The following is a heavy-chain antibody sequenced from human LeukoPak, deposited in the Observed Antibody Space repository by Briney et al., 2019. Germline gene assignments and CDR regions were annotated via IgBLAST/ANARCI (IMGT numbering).Heavy chain of an antibody. Sequence: GGSLRLSCAASGFTFSSYWMHWVRQAPGKGLVWVSRINTDGSSTSYADSVKGRFTISRDNAKNTLYLQMNSLRAEDTAVYYCARVKSIVVVPAADTEAFDIWGQGTMVTVSS. CDR3: ARVKSIVVVPAADTEAFDI. J-gene: IGHJ3*02. D-gene: IGHD2-2*01. CDR2: INTDGSST. V-gene: IGHV3-74*01. CDR1: GFTFSSYW.